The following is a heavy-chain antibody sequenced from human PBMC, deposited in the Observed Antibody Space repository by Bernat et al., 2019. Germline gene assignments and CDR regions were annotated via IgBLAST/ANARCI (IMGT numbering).Heavy chain of an antibody. J-gene: IGHJ3*02. V-gene: IGHV3-7*04. CDR3: ARDSSTSAFDI. CDR2: IKQDGSEK. Sequence: GRLGGAGGGVGQRGGSLRLSWAASGFTFSSGGMGWVRQAPGKGLEWVAIIKQDGSEKDYVDSVKGRFTISRDNAKNSLYLQMHSLRAEDTAVYYCARDSSTSAFDIWGQGTLVTVSS. D-gene: IGHD2-2*01. CDR1: GFTFSSGG.